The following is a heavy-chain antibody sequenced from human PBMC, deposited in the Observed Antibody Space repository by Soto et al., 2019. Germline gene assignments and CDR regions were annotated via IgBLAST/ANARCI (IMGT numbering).Heavy chain of an antibody. D-gene: IGHD3-9*01. CDR2: ISESGDNI. V-gene: IGHV3-23*01. Sequence: EVQVLESGGGLGQPGGSLRLSCAATGFPFVNYAMSWVRQAPGKGLEWVSAISESGDNIHYADAVKGRFSISRDNSNHTLSLQMNSLRPEDTAVYYCARAARYIFSSVRRDYSFFYMDVWGKGTTVTVSS. CDR3: ARAARYIFSSVRRDYSFFYMDV. J-gene: IGHJ6*03. CDR1: GFPFVNYA.